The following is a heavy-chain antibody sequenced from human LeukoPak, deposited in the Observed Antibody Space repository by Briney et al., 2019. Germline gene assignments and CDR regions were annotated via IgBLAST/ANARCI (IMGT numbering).Heavy chain of an antibody. CDR1: GFTFSSYS. J-gene: IGHJ4*02. V-gene: IGHV3-48*01. Sequence: GGSLRLSCVASGFTFSSYSMNWVRQAPGKGLEWVSYISSASTTIYYADSVKGRFTISRDNAKNSLFLQMNSLRAEDTALYYCARDGGDCSGDSCYVDYWGQGTLVTVSS. D-gene: IGHD2-15*01. CDR3: ARDGGDCSGDSCYVDY. CDR2: ISSASTTI.